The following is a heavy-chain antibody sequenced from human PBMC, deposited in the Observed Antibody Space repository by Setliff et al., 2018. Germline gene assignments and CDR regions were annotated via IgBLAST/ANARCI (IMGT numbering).Heavy chain of an antibody. Sequence: TLSLTCTVSGDSLSGDNYFWSWIRHLPGKGLQWLGHIYYTGKTYYNPSLKSRLEMSVDTSKREFALRLSSVTAADTAVYYCARTSTYVLGSGSYWDRWFDPWSQGTLVTSPQ. V-gene: IGHV4-31*02. CDR3: ARTSTYVLGSGSYWDRWFDP. J-gene: IGHJ5*02. CDR2: IYYTGKT. CDR1: GDSLSGDNYF. D-gene: IGHD3-10*01.